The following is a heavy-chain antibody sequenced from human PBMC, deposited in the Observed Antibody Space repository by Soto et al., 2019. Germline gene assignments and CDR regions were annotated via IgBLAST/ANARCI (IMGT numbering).Heavy chain of an antibody. CDR3: ARTIAASGYYYYYGMDV. CDR1: GGSISSSNW. J-gene: IGHJ6*02. Sequence: SETLSLTCSVSGGSISSSNWWSWVRQPPGKGLEWIGEIYHSGSTNYNPSLKSRVTISVDKSKNQFSLKLSSVTAADTAVYYCARTIAASGYYYYYGMDVWGQGTTVT. CDR2: IYHSGST. V-gene: IGHV4-4*02. D-gene: IGHD6-6*01.